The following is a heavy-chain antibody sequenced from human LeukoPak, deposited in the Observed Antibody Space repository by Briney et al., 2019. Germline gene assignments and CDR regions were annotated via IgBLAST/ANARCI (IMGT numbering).Heavy chain of an antibody. V-gene: IGHV3-48*02. Sequence: GGSLRLSCAASGFTFSRYSMHWVRQAPGKGLEWISYISASRTTTYYADSVRGRFAIPRDNAENSLYLQMNSLRDEDTAVYYCARDESYWGQGTLVTVSS. CDR3: ARDESY. CDR2: ISASRTTT. CDR1: GFTFSRYS. J-gene: IGHJ4*02. D-gene: IGHD2-21*01.